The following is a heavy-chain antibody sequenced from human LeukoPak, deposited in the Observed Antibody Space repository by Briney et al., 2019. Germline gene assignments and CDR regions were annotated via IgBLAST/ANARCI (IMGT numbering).Heavy chain of an antibody. CDR2: IRSKTDGGTI. V-gene: IGHV3-15*01. J-gene: IGHJ4*02. CDR3: VTDLVIKGYFDY. D-gene: IGHD2-21*01. Sequence: GGSLRLSCAASGFTFIDAWMSWVRQAPGKGLEWVGRIRSKTDGGTIDYAAPVKGRFTISRDDSKNTLYLQMNSLKTEDTAVYYCVTDLVIKGYFDYWGQGALVTVSS. CDR1: GFTFIDAW.